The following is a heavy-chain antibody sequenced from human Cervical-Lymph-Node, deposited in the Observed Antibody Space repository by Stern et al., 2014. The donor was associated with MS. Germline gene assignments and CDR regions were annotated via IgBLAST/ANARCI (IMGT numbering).Heavy chain of an antibody. V-gene: IGHV3-7*01. CDR3: TRSEYSYAEGGR. D-gene: IGHD5-18*01. J-gene: IGHJ4*02. CDR2: INEDGSGK. CDR1: GFSFSTYW. Sequence: EVQLEESGGGLVQPGGSLRLSCVASGFSFSTYWMTWVRQAPGKGLEWVANINEDGSGKYYVDSVKGRFTISRDNAKNSLYLQMNSLGAEDTAVYYCTRSEYSYAEGGRWGQGSLVTVSS.